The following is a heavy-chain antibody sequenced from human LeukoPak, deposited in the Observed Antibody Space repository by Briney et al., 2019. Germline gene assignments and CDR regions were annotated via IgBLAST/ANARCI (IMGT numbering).Heavy chain of an antibody. D-gene: IGHD3-10*01. Sequence: PVGSLRLSCAASGFTFSSYAMSWVRQGPGKGLECVSAISGSGGSTYYADSVKGRFTISRDNSKNTLYLQMNSLRAEDTAVYYCAKRALLGFGELYYFDYWGQGTLVTVSS. J-gene: IGHJ4*02. CDR3: AKRALLGFGELYYFDY. V-gene: IGHV3-23*01. CDR2: ISGSGGST. CDR1: GFTFSSYA.